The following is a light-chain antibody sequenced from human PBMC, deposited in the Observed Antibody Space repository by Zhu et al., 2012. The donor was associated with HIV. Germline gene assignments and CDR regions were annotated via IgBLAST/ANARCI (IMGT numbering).Light chain of an antibody. J-gene: IGKJ2*01. CDR2: GAS. Sequence: EIVLTQSPATMSLSPGERATLSCRASQSVNSYLAWYQQKPGQAPRLLIYGASSRATGIPDRFSGSGSGTDFTLTISRLEPEDFAVYHCQQYGSSPHTFGQGTKLEIK. V-gene: IGKV3-20*01. CDR1: QSVNSY. CDR3: QQYGSSPHT.